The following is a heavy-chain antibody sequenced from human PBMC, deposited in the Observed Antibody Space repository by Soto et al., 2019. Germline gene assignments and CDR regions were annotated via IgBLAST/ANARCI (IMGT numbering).Heavy chain of an antibody. Sequence: SETLSLTCTVSGGSISSGGYYWSWIRQHPGKGLEWIGYIYYSGSTYYNPSLKSRVTISVDTSKNQFSLKLSSVTAADTAVYYCARGAAYYYGSGSYYNVGYFDYWGQGTLVTVSS. D-gene: IGHD3-10*01. V-gene: IGHV4-31*03. J-gene: IGHJ4*02. CDR1: GGSISSGGYY. CDR3: ARGAAYYYGSGSYYNVGYFDY. CDR2: IYYSGST.